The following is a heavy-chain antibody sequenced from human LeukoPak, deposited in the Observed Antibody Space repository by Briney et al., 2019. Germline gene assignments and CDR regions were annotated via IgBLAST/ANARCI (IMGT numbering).Heavy chain of an antibody. D-gene: IGHD2-21*01. Sequence: GGSLRLSCAASGFTFSSYGMHWVRQAPGKGLEWVAVIWYDGSNKYYADSVKGRFTISRDNSKNALYLQMNSLRADDTAVYYCAKGHLSILFPFDSWGQGTLVTVSS. CDR3: AKGHLSILFPFDS. CDR2: IWYDGSNK. V-gene: IGHV3-33*06. CDR1: GFTFSSYG. J-gene: IGHJ4*02.